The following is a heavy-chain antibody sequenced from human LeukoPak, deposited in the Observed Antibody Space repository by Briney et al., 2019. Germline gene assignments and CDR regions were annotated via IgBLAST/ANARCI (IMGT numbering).Heavy chain of an antibody. Sequence: SETLSLTCTVSGYSISSGYYWGWIRQPPGKGLEWIWSIYHSGSTYYNPSLKSRVTISVDTSKNQFSLKLSSVTAADTAVYYCARDRPRSSQSITTDYWGQGTLVTVSS. CDR2: IYHSGST. D-gene: IGHD3-3*01. V-gene: IGHV4-38-2*02. CDR3: ARDRPRSSQSITTDY. CDR1: GYSISSGYY. J-gene: IGHJ4*02.